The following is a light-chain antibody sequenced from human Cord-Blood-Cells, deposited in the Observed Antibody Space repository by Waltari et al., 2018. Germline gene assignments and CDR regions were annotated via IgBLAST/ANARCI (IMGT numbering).Light chain of an antibody. J-gene: IGLJ3*02. Sequence: QSALTQPASVSGSPGPSITISCTGTSSDVGGYNYVSWYQQHPGKAPNLMIYDVSKPPSGVSNRFSGSKSGNTASLTISGLQAEDEADYYCSSYTSSSTWVFGGGTKLTVL. CDR3: SSYTSSSTWV. CDR1: SSDVGGYNY. CDR2: DVS. V-gene: IGLV2-14*01.